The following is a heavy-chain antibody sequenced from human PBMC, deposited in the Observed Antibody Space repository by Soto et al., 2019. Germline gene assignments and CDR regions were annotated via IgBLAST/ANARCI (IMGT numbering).Heavy chain of an antibody. V-gene: IGHV1-69*12. CDR1: GGTFSSYA. CDR3: ASLKGVTTICYYYYDMDV. D-gene: IGHD5-12*01. J-gene: IGHJ6*02. CDR2: IIPIFGTA. Sequence: QVQLVQSGAEVKKPGSSVKVSCKASGGTFSSYAISWVRQAPGQGLEWMGGIIPIFGTANYAQKFQGRVTITADEXTXTXXVELSSLRSEDTAVYYCASLKGVTTICYYYYDMDVWGQGTTVTVSS.